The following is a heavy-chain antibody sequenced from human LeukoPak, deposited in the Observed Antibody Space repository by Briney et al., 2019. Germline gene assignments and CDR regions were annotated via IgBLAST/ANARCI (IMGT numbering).Heavy chain of an antibody. Sequence: KPGGSLRLSCAASGFTFSSYSMNWVRQAPGKGLEWVSSISSSSSYIYYADSVKGRFTISRDNAKNSLYLQMNSLRAEDTAVYYCANRGYDILTGYWNYYYYYGMDVWGQGTTVTVSS. D-gene: IGHD3-9*01. J-gene: IGHJ6*02. V-gene: IGHV3-21*01. CDR3: ANRGYDILTGYWNYYYYYGMDV. CDR2: ISSSSSYI. CDR1: GFTFSSYS.